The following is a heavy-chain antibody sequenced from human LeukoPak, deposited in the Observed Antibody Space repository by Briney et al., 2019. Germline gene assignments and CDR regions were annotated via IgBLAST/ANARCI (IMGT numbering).Heavy chain of an antibody. CDR1: GYTFSGSY. CDR3: ARSAKHCNNGVCFTDYYMDV. CDR2: INPNSGDT. J-gene: IGHJ6*03. V-gene: IGHV1-2*06. Sequence: ASVKVSCKASGYTFSGSYIHWVRQAPGQGLEWLGRINPNSGDTNYAQNLHGRVTMTRDTSITTAYMELNSLTSDDTAVYFCARSAKHCNNGVCFTDYYMDVWGKGTTVTVSS. D-gene: IGHD2-8*01.